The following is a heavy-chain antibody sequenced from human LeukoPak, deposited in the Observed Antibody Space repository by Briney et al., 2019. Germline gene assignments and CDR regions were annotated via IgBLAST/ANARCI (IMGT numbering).Heavy chain of an antibody. CDR2: ISYDGSDK. Sequence: GGSLRLSCAASGFIFSSYAMHWVRQAPGKGLERVAVISYDGSDKYYADSVKGRFTISRDNSKNTLYLQMNSLRAEDTAVYYCARDRGGAFDIWGQGTMVTVSS. D-gene: IGHD2-15*01. J-gene: IGHJ3*02. CDR1: GFIFSSYA. V-gene: IGHV3-30*04. CDR3: ARDRGGAFDI.